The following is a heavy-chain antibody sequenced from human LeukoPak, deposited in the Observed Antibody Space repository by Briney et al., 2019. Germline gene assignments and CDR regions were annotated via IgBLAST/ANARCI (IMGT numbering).Heavy chain of an antibody. CDR2: VHHGGAS. V-gene: IGHV4-61*05. CDR3: ASHVTVLGTRGFDF. CDR1: GGSISSSGYY. J-gene: IGHJ4*02. D-gene: IGHD6-19*01. Sequence: SETLSLTCTVSGGSISSSGYYWGWIRQPPGKGLEWIGEVHHGGASNYDPSLESRVTISVDKSKNRFSLNLRSVTAADTATYYCASHVTVLGTRGFDFWGRGTLVTVS.